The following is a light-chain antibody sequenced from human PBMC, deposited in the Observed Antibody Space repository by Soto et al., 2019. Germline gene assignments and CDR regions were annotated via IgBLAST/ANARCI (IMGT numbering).Light chain of an antibody. J-gene: IGLJ3*02. CDR1: SSDVGTYNL. CDR2: ATS. V-gene: IGLV2-23*01. CDR3: TSFARGSTVV. Sequence: QSALTQPASVSGSPGQSITISCTGTSSDVGTYNLVSWYQQYPGKAPKLMIYATSKRPSGVSNRFSGSKSGDTASLTISGLQAEDEADYYRTSFARGSTVVFGGGTKLTVL.